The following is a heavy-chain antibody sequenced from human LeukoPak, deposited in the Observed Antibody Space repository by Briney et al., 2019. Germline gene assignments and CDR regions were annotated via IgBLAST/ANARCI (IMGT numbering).Heavy chain of an antibody. Sequence: GGSLRLSCAASGFTFSIFWMHWVRQAPGKGLVWVSRISTDGSSTSYADSVKGRFTISRDNAKNLLYLQMNSLNVDDTALYYCTRDVKGTRLIVYFDLWGRGTPVSVSS. CDR2: ISTDGSST. V-gene: IGHV3-74*01. CDR1: GFTFSIFW. CDR3: TRDVKGTRLIVYFDL. J-gene: IGHJ2*01. D-gene: IGHD3-22*01.